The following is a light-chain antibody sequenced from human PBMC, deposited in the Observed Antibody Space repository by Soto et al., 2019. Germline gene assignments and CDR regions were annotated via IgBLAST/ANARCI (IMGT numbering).Light chain of an antibody. V-gene: IGKV3-20*01. CDR3: QQYGSSPFT. CDR1: QTISSNY. Sequence: EIVXTQSPGILSLSPGERATLSCRASQTISSNYLAWYQQKPGQAPRLLISGTSIRATGIPHRFSGSGSGTDFTLTISNLEPEDYAVFYCQQYGSSPFTFGPGTKVDFK. J-gene: IGKJ3*01. CDR2: GTS.